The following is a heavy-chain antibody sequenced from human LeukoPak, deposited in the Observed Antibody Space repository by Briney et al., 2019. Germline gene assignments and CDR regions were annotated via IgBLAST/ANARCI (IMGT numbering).Heavy chain of an antibody. J-gene: IGHJ3*02. D-gene: IGHD6-19*01. V-gene: IGHV3-23*01. CDR2: ITGSVDNT. CDR1: GFTFNSYA. Sequence: GGSLRLSCAASGFTFNSYAMSWVRQAPGKGLEWVPTITGSVDNTFYADSVKGRFTISRDNSKNTLYLQMNSLRAEDTAVYYCARGAYSGGWAFDIWGQGTVVTVSS. CDR3: ARGAYSGGWAFDI.